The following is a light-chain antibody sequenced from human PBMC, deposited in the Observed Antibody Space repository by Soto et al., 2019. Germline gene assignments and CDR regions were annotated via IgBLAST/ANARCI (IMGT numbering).Light chain of an antibody. CDR3: QQYKSYWT. J-gene: IGKJ1*01. V-gene: IGKV1-9*01. CDR1: QAISSF. Sequence: IQLTQSPSSLSASVGDRVTITCRASQAISSFLAWFQEKPGKAPKLLIYAASTLQNGVPSRFSGSGSGTEFTLTISSRQPDDFATYYCQQYKSYWTFGQGTKV. CDR2: AAS.